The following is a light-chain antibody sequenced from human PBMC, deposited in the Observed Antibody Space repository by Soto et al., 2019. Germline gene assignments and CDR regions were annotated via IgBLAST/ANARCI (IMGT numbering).Light chain of an antibody. CDR2: EVS. V-gene: IGLV2-8*01. J-gene: IGLJ7*01. Sequence: QSALTQPPSASGSPGQSVTISCTGTSSDVGGYNYVSWYQQHPGKAPKLMIYEVSKRPSGVPDRFSGSKSGNTAPLTVSGLQAEDEADYYCSSYAGSNNWVFGGGTQLTVL. CDR3: SSYAGSNNWV. CDR1: SSDVGGYNY.